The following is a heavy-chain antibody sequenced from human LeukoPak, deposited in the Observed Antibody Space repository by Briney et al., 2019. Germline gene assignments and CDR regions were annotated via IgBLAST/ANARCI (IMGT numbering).Heavy chain of an antibody. D-gene: IGHD3-10*01. CDR3: AKRGIVIRGVLIIGFHKEAYYFDY. CDR1: GITLSNYA. Sequence: GGSLRLSCVVSGITLSNYAMSWVRQAPGKGLEWVSGISESGGSTKDADSVKGRFTISRDNSLNTVYLQMNSLRAEDTAVYFCAKRGIVIRGVLIIGFHKEAYYFDYWGQGILVTVSS. CDR2: ISESGGST. V-gene: IGHV3-23*01. J-gene: IGHJ4*02.